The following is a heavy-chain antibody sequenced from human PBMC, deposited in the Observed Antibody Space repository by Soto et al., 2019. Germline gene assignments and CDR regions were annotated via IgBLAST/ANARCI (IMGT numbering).Heavy chain of an antibody. CDR2: INHSGST. D-gene: IGHD2-2*01. CDR1: GGSFSGYY. V-gene: IGHV4-34*01. J-gene: IGHJ4*02. CDR3: ARGDQFTSTSCYPYYFDS. Sequence: SETLSLTCAVYGGSFSGYYWSWIRQPPGKGLEWIGEINHSGSTNYNPSLKSRVTISVDTSKNQFSLKVTSLTAADTAMYYCARGDQFTSTSCYPYYFDSWGQGTLVTVSS.